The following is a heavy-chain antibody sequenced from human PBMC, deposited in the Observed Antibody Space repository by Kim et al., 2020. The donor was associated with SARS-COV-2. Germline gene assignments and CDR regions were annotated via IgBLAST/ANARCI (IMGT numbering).Heavy chain of an antibody. V-gene: IGHV3-11*03. CDR3: ASSGLYGGNHQYYYYYYGMDV. CDR2: ISSSSSYT. D-gene: IGHD3-16*01. Sequence: GGSLRLSCAASGFTFSDYYMSWIRQAPGKGLEWVSYISSSSSYTNYADSVKGRFTISRDNAKNSLYLQMNSLRAEDTAVYYCASSGLYGGNHQYYYYYYGMDVWGQGTTVTVSS. J-gene: IGHJ6*02. CDR1: GFTFSDYY.